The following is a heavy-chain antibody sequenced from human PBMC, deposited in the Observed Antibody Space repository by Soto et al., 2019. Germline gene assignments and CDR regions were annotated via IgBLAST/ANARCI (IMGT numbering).Heavy chain of an antibody. CDR3: GGYDSPFDY. CDR2: IYYSGST. V-gene: IGHV4-39*01. D-gene: IGHD5-12*01. Sequence: SETLSLTCTVSGGSISSSSYYWGWIRQPPGKGLEWIGSIYYSGSTYYNPSLKSRVTISVDTSKNQFSLKLSSVTAADTAVYYCGGYDSPFDYWGQGTLVTVSA. J-gene: IGHJ4*02. CDR1: GGSISSSSYY.